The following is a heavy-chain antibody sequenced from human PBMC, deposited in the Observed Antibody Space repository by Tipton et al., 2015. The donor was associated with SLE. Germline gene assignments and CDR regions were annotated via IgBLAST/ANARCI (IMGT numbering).Heavy chain of an antibody. CDR1: GFTFSSYG. D-gene: IGHD2-15*01. CDR3: ARARQGWYFDY. J-gene: IGHJ4*02. Sequence: SLRLSCAASGFTFSSYGMHWVRQAPGKGLEWVAVISYDGSNKYYADSVKGRFTISRDNSKNTLYLQMNSLRGEDTAVYYCARARQGWYFDYWGQGTLVTVSS. CDR2: ISYDGSNK. V-gene: IGHV3-30*03.